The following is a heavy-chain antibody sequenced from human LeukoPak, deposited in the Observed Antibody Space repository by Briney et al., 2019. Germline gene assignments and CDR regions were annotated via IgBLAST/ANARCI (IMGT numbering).Heavy chain of an antibody. J-gene: IGHJ6*03. D-gene: IGHD5-24*01. Sequence: SETLSLTCTVSGGSISSYYWSWIRQPSGKGLEWIGYIYYSGSTNYNPSLKSRVTISVDTSKNQFSLKLSSVTAADTAVYYCARVVGWPYYYYMDVWGKGTTVTVSS. CDR3: ARVVGWPYYYYMDV. V-gene: IGHV4-59*01. CDR1: GGSISSYY. CDR2: IYYSGST.